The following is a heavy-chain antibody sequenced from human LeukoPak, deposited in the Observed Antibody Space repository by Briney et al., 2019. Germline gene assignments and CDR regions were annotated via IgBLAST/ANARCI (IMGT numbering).Heavy chain of an antibody. Sequence: GGSLRLSCAASGFTFDDYAMHWVRQAPGKGLEWVSGISWNSGSIGYADSVKGRFTISRDNAKNSLYLQMNSLRAEDTALYYCAKDDYGDYVGPNAFDIWGQGTMVTVSS. V-gene: IGHV3-9*01. D-gene: IGHD4-17*01. J-gene: IGHJ3*02. CDR2: ISWNSGSI. CDR1: GFTFDDYA. CDR3: AKDDYGDYVGPNAFDI.